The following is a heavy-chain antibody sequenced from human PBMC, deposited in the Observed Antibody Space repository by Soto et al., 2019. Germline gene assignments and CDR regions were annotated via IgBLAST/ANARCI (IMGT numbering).Heavy chain of an antibody. Sequence: SETLSLTCTVSGGSISSYYWSWIRQPPGKGLEWIGYIYYSGSTNYNPSLKSRVTISVDTSKNQFSLKLSSVTAADTAVYYCARGLVVPAAIPPTTFDYWGQGTLVRVSS. D-gene: IGHD2-2*02. CDR1: GGSISSYY. V-gene: IGHV4-59*01. CDR3: ARGLVVPAAIPPTTFDY. CDR2: IYYSGST. J-gene: IGHJ4*02.